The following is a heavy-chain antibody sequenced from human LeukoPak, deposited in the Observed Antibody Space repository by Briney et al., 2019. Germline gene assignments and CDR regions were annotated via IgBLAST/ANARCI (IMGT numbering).Heavy chain of an antibody. Sequence: GESLKISCKGSGYSFTTYWIGWVRQMPGKGLEWKGIIYPGDSDTRYSPSFQGQVTISADKSISTAYLQWSSLKASDTAMYYCARVPDTVRASRFSSHNWFDPWGQGTLVTVSS. D-gene: IGHD2-2*01. CDR2: IYPGDSDT. CDR3: ARVPDTVRASRFSSHNWFDP. V-gene: IGHV5-51*01. J-gene: IGHJ5*02. CDR1: GYSFTTYW.